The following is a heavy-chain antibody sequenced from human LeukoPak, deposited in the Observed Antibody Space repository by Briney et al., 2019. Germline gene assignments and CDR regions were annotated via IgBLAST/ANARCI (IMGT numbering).Heavy chain of an antibody. D-gene: IGHD3-22*01. CDR1: GFTFSSYA. CDR2: ISVSGGST. Sequence: PGGSLRLSCAASGFTFSSYAMSWVRQAPGKGLEWVSAISVSGGSTYYADSVKGRFTISRDNSKNTLYLQMNSLRAEDTAVYYCAKEEDYYDSSGYYGVPFDYWGQGTLVTVSS. V-gene: IGHV3-23*01. J-gene: IGHJ4*02. CDR3: AKEEDYYDSSGYYGVPFDY.